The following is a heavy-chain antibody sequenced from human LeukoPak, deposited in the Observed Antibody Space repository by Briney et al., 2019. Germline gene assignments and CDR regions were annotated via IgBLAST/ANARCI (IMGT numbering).Heavy chain of an antibody. D-gene: IGHD3-3*01. J-gene: IGHJ6*03. CDR2: INPDTGGT. V-gene: IGHV1-2*02. CDR3: ARSTSTPSGSYYYYYYMDV. CDR1: GYTFIGYY. Sequence: ASVKVSCKASGYTFIGYYMHWVRQAPGQGLEWMGWINPDTGGTNYAQKFQGRVTMTRDTSISTAYKDLSRLRSDDTAVYYCARSTSTPSGSYYYYYYMDVWGKGTTVTVSS.